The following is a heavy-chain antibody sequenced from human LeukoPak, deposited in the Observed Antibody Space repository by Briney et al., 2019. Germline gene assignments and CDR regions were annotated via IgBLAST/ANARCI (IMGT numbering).Heavy chain of an antibody. V-gene: IGHV4-4*09. CDR1: SGSVSSYY. D-gene: IGHD6-19*01. J-gene: IGHJ6*03. CDR3: ARGGWGYMDV. Sequence: PSETLSLTCTVSSGSVSSYYWSWIRQPPGKGPEWIGYIDTSGSTNYNPSLKSRVTISVDTSKKQFSLKLRSVTAADTAVYYCARGGWGYMDVWGKGTTVTVSS. CDR2: IDTSGST.